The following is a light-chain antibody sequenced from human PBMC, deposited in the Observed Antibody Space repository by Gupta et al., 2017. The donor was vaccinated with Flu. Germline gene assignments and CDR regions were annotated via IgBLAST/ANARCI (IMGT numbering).Light chain of an antibody. CDR3: HQKGCCPCP. CDR2: WAS. V-gene: IGKV4-1*01. Sequence: DIVMTQSPDSLAVSLGERATINCKSSQSVFSTTSKKNYLAWYQHKPGQPPELLIYWASSRESGVPDRFSGSGSETDFTLTISSVQAEDVAVYYCHQKGCCPCPFGQGTKMEI. J-gene: IGKJ2*02. CDR1: QSVFSTTSKKNY.